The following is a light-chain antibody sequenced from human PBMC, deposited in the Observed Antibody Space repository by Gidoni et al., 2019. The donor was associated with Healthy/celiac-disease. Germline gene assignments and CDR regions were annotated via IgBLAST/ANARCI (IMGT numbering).Light chain of an antibody. CDR3: QQYYSTPPT. J-gene: IGKJ5*01. CDR1: QRVLFSSNKKNF. V-gene: IGKV4-1*01. Sequence: DIVMTRSPDSLAVSLGERATINCKSSQRVLFSSNKKNFLAWYQQTSGQPPKLLIYLASTRESGVHDRFSGSGSGTDFTLTISSLQAEDVAVYYCQQYYSTPPTFGQXTRLEIK. CDR2: LAS.